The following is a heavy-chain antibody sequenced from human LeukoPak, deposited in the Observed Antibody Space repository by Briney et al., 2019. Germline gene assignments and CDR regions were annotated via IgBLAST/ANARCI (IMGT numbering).Heavy chain of an antibody. CDR2: ISAYNGNT. D-gene: IGHD3-9*01. CDR1: GYTFTSYG. CDR3: ARDRSSDILTGYYYYFDY. J-gene: IGHJ4*02. Sequence: RASVKVSCKASGYTFTSYGISWVRQAPGQGLEWMGWISAYNGNTNYAQKLQGRVTMTTDTSTSTAYMELRSLRSDDTAVYYCARDRSSDILTGYYYYFDYWGQGTLVTVSS. V-gene: IGHV1-18*01.